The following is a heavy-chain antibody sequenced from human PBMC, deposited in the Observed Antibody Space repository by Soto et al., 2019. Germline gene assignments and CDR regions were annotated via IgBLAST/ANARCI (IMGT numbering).Heavy chain of an antibody. CDR1: GFTVSSNY. CDR2: IYSGGST. D-gene: IGHD3-3*01. CDR3: ARDNKGIRFLDRNNYYYYGMDV. V-gene: IGHV3-53*01. J-gene: IGHJ6*02. Sequence: GGSLRLSCAASGFTVSSNYMSWVRQAPGKGLEWVSVIYSGGSTYYADSVKGRFTISRDNSKNTLYLQMNSLRAEDTAVYYCARDNKGIRFLDRNNYYYYGMDVWGQGTTVTVS.